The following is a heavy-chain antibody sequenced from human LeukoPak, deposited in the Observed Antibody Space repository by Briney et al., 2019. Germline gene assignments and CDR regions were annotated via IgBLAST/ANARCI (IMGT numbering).Heavy chain of an antibody. D-gene: IGHD2-15*01. V-gene: IGHV3-23*01. CDR3: AKPNLPYCSGGSCYGFDY. CDR1: GFTFNTYA. Sequence: GASLRLSCAASGFTFNTYAMTWVRQAPGKGLEWVSVISFSGGSTYYADSLKGRFTISRDNSKNTLYLQMNSLRADDTAVYYCAKPNLPYCSGGSCYGFDYWGQGTLVTVSS. J-gene: IGHJ4*02. CDR2: ISFSGGST.